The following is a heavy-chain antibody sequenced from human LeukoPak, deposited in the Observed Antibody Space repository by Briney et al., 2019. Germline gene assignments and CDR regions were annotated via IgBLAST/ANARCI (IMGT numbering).Heavy chain of an antibody. V-gene: IGHV4-30-2*01. CDR3: ARDVDFWSGENYMDV. J-gene: IGHJ6*03. D-gene: IGHD3-3*01. Sequence: SETLSLTCAVSGGSISSGGYSWSWIRQPPGKGLEWIGYIYHSGSTYYNPSLKSRVTISVDTSKNQFSLKLSSVTAADTAVYYCARDVDFWSGENYMDVWGKGTTVTVSS. CDR2: IYHSGST. CDR1: GGSISSGGYS.